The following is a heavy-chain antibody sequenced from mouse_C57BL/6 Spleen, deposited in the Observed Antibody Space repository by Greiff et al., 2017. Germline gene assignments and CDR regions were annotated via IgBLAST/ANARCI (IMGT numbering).Heavy chain of an antibody. CDR1: GYTFTGYW. Sequence: VKLMESGAELMKPGASVKLSCKATGYTFTGYWIEWVKQRPGHGLEWIGEILPGSGSTNYNEKFKGKATFTAATSSNTAYMQLSSLTTEDSAIYYCASGGSPPLRYFDVWGTGTTVTVSS. J-gene: IGHJ1*03. V-gene: IGHV1-9*01. CDR2: ILPGSGST. D-gene: IGHD1-1*01. CDR3: ASGGSPPLRYFDV.